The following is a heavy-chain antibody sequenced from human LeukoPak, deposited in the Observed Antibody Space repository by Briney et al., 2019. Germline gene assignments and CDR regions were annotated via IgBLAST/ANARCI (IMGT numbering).Heavy chain of an antibody. V-gene: IGHV3-48*03. CDR3: ARALDSDKMIVGL. Sequence: GGSLRLSCAASGFTFSSYEMNWVRQAPGKGLEWVSYISSSGSTIYYADSVKGRFTISRDNAKNSLYLQMNSLRAEDTAVYYCARALDSDKMIVGLWGQGTLVTVSS. CDR2: ISSSGSTI. D-gene: IGHD3-22*01. J-gene: IGHJ4*02. CDR1: GFTFSSYE.